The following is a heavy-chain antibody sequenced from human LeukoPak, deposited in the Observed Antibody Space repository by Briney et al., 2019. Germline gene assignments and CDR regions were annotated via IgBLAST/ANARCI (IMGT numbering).Heavy chain of an antibody. Sequence: GASVKVSCKASGGTFSSYAISWVRQAPGQGLEWMGRITPILGITNYAQKFQGRVTITADKSTSTAYMELSSLRSEDTAVYYCARGYYDSSGYLTFDYWGQGTLVTVSS. CDR1: GGTFSSYA. J-gene: IGHJ4*02. CDR2: ITPILGIT. CDR3: ARGYYDSSGYLTFDY. D-gene: IGHD3-22*01. V-gene: IGHV1-69*04.